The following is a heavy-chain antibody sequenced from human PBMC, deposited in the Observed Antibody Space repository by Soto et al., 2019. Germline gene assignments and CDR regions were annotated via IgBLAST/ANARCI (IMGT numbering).Heavy chain of an antibody. CDR1: GFTFSSYA. Sequence: GGSLRLSCAASGFTFSSYAMSWVRQAPGKGLEWVSAISGGGGSTYYADSVKGRFTISRDNSKNTLYLQMNSLRAEDTAVYYGAKVFEPYYDSSGYYYFDYWGQGTLVTVSS. J-gene: IGHJ4*02. CDR2: ISGGGGST. V-gene: IGHV3-23*01. CDR3: AKVFEPYYDSSGYYYFDY. D-gene: IGHD3-22*01.